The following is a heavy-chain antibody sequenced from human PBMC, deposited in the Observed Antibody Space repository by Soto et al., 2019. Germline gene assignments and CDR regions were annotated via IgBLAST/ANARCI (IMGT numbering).Heavy chain of an antibody. CDR1: GGSISSGGYY. J-gene: IGHJ3*02. CDR2: IYYSGST. CDR3: ARGRRSGSYFTINDAFDI. Sequence: SETLSLTCTVSGGSISSGGYYWSWIRQHPGKGLEWIGYIYYSGSTYYNPSLKSRVTISVDTSKNQFSLKLSSVTAADTAVYYCARGRRSGSYFTINDAFDIWGQGTMVTVS. V-gene: IGHV4-31*03. D-gene: IGHD1-26*01.